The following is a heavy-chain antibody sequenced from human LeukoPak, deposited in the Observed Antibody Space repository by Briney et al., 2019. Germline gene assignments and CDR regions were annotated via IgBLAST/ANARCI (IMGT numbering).Heavy chain of an antibody. CDR1: GFTFSSYN. CDR2: ISYDGRNK. CDR3: AKFFSGEHSSGGNY. D-gene: IGHD6-19*01. Sequence: PGGSLRLSCAASGFTFSSYNMNWVRQAPGKGLEWVAVISYDGRNKYYADSVKGRFTISRDNSKNTLYLQMNSLRAEDTAVYYCAKFFSGEHSSGGNYWGQGTLVTVSS. V-gene: IGHV3-30*18. J-gene: IGHJ4*02.